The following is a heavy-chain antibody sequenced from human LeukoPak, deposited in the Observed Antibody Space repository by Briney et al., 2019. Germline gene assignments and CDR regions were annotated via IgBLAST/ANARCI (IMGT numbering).Heavy chain of an antibody. V-gene: IGHV4-4*07. CDR2: IYTTGST. CDR3: ARDPGDY. CDR1: GGSISDYY. J-gene: IGHJ4*02. Sequence: SETLSLTCTVSGGSISDYYWSWIRQPAGKGLEWIGRIYTTGSTDYNSSLKSRVTISVDKSKNQFSLKLSSVTAADTAVYYCARDPGDYWGQGTLVTVSS.